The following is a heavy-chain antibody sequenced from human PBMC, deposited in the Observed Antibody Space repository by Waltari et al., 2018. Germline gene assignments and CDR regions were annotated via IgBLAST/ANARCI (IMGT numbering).Heavy chain of an antibody. J-gene: IGHJ4*02. D-gene: IGHD6-6*01. CDR3: ARDGLGSSHDY. CDR2: MHSDGRST. Sequence: EVQLVESGGGLIQPGGSLRLSCTASGFSISGYWMHWVLLPPGKGLVWGARMHSDGRSTRYVDYVRGRFTVSRDNAKNTVYLQMNSLRADDTGVYFCARDGLGSSHDYWGQGTLVTVSS. CDR1: GFSISGYW. V-gene: IGHV3-74*01.